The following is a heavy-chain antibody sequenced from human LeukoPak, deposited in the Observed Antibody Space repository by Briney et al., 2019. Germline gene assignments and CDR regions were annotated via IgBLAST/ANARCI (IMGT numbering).Heavy chain of an antibody. J-gene: IGHJ4*02. CDR2: SIPIFGTA. Sequence: ASVKVSCKASGGTFSSYAISWVRQAPGQGLEWMGGSIPIFGTANYAQKFQGRVTITTDESTSTAYMELSSLRSEDTAVYYCARVPYFWSGYYLWAYWGQGTLVTVSS. V-gene: IGHV1-69*05. CDR1: GGTFSSYA. D-gene: IGHD3-3*01. CDR3: ARVPYFWSGYYLWAY.